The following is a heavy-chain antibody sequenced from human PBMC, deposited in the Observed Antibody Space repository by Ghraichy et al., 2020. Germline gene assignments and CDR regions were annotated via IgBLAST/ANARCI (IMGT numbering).Heavy chain of an antibody. CDR2: IYYSGST. J-gene: IGHJ5*02. D-gene: IGHD3-10*01. CDR3: ARPYYNYYGSGSYQFVAFDP. CDR1: GGSISSGGYS. Sequence: SETLSLTCAVSGGSISSGGYSWSWIRQPPGKGLEWIGYIYYSGSTYYNPSRKSRVTISVDTSKNQFSLKLSSVTAADTAVYYCARPYYNYYGSGSYQFVAFDPWGQGTLVTVSS. V-gene: IGHV4-30-4*07.